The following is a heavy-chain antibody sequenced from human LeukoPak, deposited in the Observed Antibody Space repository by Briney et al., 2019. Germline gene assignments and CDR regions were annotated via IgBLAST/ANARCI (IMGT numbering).Heavy chain of an antibody. V-gene: IGHV3-48*01. J-gene: IGHJ6*02. CDR1: GFTFSSYS. D-gene: IGHD4-11*01. Sequence: GGSLRLSCAASGFTFSSYSMNWVRQAPGKGLEWVSYISSSSSTIYYADSVKGRFTISRDNAKNSLYLQMNSLRAEDTAVYYCARDERATVTTGWNYYYGMDVWGQGTTVTVSS. CDR3: ARDERATVTTGWNYYYGMDV. CDR2: ISSSSSTI.